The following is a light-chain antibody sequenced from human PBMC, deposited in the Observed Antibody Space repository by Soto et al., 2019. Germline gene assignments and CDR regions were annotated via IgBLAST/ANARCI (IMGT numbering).Light chain of an antibody. Sequence: AVNQPASVSGSPGQSITISCTGTSTDIGRYNYVSWYQQYPGKAPKVLIYEVSNRPSGVSSRFSGSKSGNTASLTISGLQADDGADYYCSSYTTSSTLLFGGGTQLTVL. CDR3: SSYTTSSTLL. J-gene: IGLJ2*01. CDR2: EVS. V-gene: IGLV2-14*01. CDR1: STDIGRYNY.